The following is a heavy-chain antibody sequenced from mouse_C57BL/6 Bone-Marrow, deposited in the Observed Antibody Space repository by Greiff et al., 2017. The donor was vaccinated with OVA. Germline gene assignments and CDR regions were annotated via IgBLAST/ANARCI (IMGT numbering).Heavy chain of an antibody. CDR3: ARGEDPYYYAMDY. CDR1: GFTFSSYA. CDR2: ISDGGSYT. V-gene: IGHV5-4*03. Sequence: EVKLEESGGGLVKPGGSLKLSCAASGFTFSSYAMSWVRQTPEKRLEWVATISDGGSYTYYPDNVKGRFTISRDNAKNNLNLQMSHLKSEETAMYYSARGEDPYYYAMDYWGQGTSVTVSS. J-gene: IGHJ4*01.